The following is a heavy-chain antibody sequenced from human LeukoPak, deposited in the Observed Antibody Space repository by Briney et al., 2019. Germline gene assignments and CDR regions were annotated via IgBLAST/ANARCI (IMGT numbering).Heavy chain of an antibody. CDR3: ARDVNGYSSTWYDY. J-gene: IGHJ4*02. Sequence: GGSLTLSCAASGFTLSSYAMSWVRQAPGKGLEWVSAISGSGGSTYYADSVKGRFTISRDNSKNTLYLQMHSLRAEDTAVYYCARDVNGYSSTWYDYWGQGILVTVSS. CDR1: GFTLSSYA. V-gene: IGHV3-23*01. CDR2: ISGSGGST. D-gene: IGHD6-13*01.